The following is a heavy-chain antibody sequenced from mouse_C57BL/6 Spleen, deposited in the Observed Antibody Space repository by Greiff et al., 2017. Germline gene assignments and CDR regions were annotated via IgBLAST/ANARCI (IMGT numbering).Heavy chain of an antibody. V-gene: IGHV14-3*01. CDR3: ALHYYGSRLWYFDV. CDR2: IDPANGNT. CDR1: GFNIKNTY. J-gene: IGHJ1*03. D-gene: IGHD1-1*01. Sequence: EVQRVESVAELVRPGASVKLSCTASGFNIKNTYMHWVKQRPEQGLEWIGRIDPANGNTKYAPKFQGKATITADTSSNTAYLQLSSLTSEDTAIYYCALHYYGSRLWYFDVWGTGTTVTVSS.